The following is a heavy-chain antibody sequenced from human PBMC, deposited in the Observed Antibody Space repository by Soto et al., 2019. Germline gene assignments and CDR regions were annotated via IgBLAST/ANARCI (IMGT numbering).Heavy chain of an antibody. V-gene: IGHV4-34*01. D-gene: IGHD6-13*01. Sequence: KPSETLSLTCAVYGGSFSGYYWSWIRQPPGKGLEWIGEINHSGSTNYNPSLKSRVTISVDTSKNQFSLKLSSVTAADTAVYYCARTQQLPGGLPRDYWGQGTLVTVSS. CDR3: ARTQQLPGGLPRDY. CDR1: GGSFSGYY. J-gene: IGHJ4*02. CDR2: INHSGST.